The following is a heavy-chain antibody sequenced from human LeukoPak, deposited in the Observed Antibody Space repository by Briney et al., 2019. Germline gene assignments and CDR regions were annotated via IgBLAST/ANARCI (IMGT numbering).Heavy chain of an antibody. Sequence: PGRSLRLSCAASGFAFSSYGMHWVRQAPGKGLEWVAVIWYDGSNKYYADSVKGRFTISRDNSKNTLYLQMNSLRAEDTAVYYCAKPGDDYGDSGYFDYWGQGTLVIVSS. CDR3: AKPGDDYGDSGYFDY. CDR2: IWYDGSNK. J-gene: IGHJ4*02. CDR1: GFAFSSYG. V-gene: IGHV3-33*06. D-gene: IGHD4-17*01.